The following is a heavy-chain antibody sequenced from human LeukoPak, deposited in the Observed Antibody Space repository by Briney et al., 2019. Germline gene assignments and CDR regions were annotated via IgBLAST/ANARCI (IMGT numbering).Heavy chain of an antibody. CDR3: ARGGIAAAGTTDY. CDR1: GGSFSGYY. V-gene: IGHV4-34*01. D-gene: IGHD6-13*01. CDR2: INHSGST. J-gene: IGHJ4*02. Sequence: SETLSLTCAIYGGSFSGYYWSWIRQPPGKGLEWIGEINHSGSTNYNPSLKSRVTISVDTSKNQFSLKLSSVTAADTAVYYCARGGIAAAGTTDYWGQGTLVTVSS.